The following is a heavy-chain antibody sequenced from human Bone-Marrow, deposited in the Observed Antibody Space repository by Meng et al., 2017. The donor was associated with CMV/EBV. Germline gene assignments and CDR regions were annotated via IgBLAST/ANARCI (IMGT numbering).Heavy chain of an antibody. CDR3: ARGAPQGEEDWFDP. V-gene: IGHV1-69*06. Sequence: KVSGGSFSSYAIDWVRQGPGQGLEWMGRINPIFGTANYAQKFQGRVTITADKSTSTAYMELSSLRSEDTAVYYCARGAPQGEEDWFDPWGQGTLVTVSS. J-gene: IGHJ5*02. CDR1: GGSFSSYA. CDR2: INPIFGTA. D-gene: IGHD3-10*01.